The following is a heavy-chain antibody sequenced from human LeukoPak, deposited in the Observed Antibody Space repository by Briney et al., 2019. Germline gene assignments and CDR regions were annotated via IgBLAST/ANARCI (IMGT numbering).Heavy chain of an antibody. CDR1: GFTFSTYA. Sequence: GGSLRLSCAASGFTFSTYAMSWVRQAPGKGLEWASVISVSGGSTYYADSVKGRFTISRDNSKNTLYLQMNSLRAEDTAVYYCAKSPGGVVSTSFDNWGQGTLVTVSS. V-gene: IGHV3-23*01. CDR3: AKSPGGVVSTSFDN. CDR2: ISVSGGST. D-gene: IGHD2-2*01. J-gene: IGHJ4*02.